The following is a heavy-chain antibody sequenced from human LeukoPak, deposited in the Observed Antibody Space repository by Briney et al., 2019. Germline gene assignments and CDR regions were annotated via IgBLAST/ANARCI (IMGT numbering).Heavy chain of an antibody. CDR2: IYTSGST. V-gene: IGHV4-61*02. D-gene: IGHD2-21*02. CDR3: ARVSAAGYGGDWEYFDY. J-gene: IGHJ4*02. CDR1: GGSISSGSYY. Sequence: SETLSLTCTVSGGSISSGSYYWSWIRQPAGKGLEWIGRIYTSGSTNYNPSLKSRVTISVDTSKNQFSLKLSSVTAADTAVYYCARVSAAGYGGDWEYFDYWGQGTLVTVSS.